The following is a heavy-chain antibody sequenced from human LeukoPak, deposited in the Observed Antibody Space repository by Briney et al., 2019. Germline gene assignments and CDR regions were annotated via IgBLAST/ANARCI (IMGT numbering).Heavy chain of an antibody. CDR1: GFTFTTYS. V-gene: IGHV3-48*01. CDR3: VRDKDWGFDS. D-gene: IGHD7-27*01. J-gene: IGHJ4*02. CDR2: MGIGTSTI. Sequence: PGGSLRLSCAASGFTFTTYSMNWVRQAPGKGLEWVSHMGIGTSTIGYADSVKGRSTISRDNAKNSVHLQMSNLRVDDSAVYYCVRDKDWGFDSWGQGTLVTVSS.